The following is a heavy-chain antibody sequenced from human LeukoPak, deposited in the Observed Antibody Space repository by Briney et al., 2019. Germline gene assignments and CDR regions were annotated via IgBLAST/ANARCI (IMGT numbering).Heavy chain of an antibody. CDR2: ISYDGSNK. Sequence: GGSLRLSCAASGFTFSSYAVHWVRQAPGKGLEWVAVISYDGSNKYYADSVKGRFTISRDNSKNTLYLQMNSLRAEDTAVYYCARGNSSGWYYFDYWGQGTLVTVSS. CDR1: GFTFSSYA. CDR3: ARGNSSGWYYFDY. J-gene: IGHJ4*02. V-gene: IGHV3-30*04. D-gene: IGHD6-19*01.